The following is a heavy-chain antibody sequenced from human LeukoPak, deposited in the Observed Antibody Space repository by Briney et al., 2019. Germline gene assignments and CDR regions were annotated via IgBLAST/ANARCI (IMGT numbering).Heavy chain of an antibody. D-gene: IGHD5-18*01. Sequence: GGSLRLSCAASGFTFSSYLMTWIRQAPGKGLEWVANIKQDGSEKYYVDSVKGRFTISRDNAKNSLYLQMNSLRAEDTAVYYCARDTGGGYSCYDCWGQGTLVTVSS. J-gene: IGHJ4*02. CDR2: IKQDGSEK. CDR1: GFTFSSYL. CDR3: ARDTGGGYSCYDC. V-gene: IGHV3-7*01.